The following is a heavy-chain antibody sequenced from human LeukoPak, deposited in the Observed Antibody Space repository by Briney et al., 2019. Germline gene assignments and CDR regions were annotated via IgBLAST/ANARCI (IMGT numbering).Heavy chain of an antibody. CDR2: AYSSGHT. J-gene: IGHJ4*02. V-gene: IGHV4-59*08. D-gene: IGHD2-15*01. Sequence: SETLSLTCTASGSSISGNYWSWIRQPPGKGLEWIGYAYSSGHTNYNSSLKSRVTMSLDTSKSQFSLRLSSVTAADTAVYFCARHPFATPFDYWGPGTLVTVSS. CDR1: GSSISGNY. CDR3: ARHPFATPFDY.